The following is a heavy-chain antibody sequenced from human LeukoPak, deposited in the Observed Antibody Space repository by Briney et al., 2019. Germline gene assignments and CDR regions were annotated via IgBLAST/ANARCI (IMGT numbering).Heavy chain of an antibody. J-gene: IGHJ4*02. CDR2: IGSNGDNT. CDR3: VRGTGY. CDR1: GFTFSIYV. V-gene: IGHV3-64D*06. Sequence: GGSLRLSWSVYGFTFSIYVMHWVRQAPGKGLEYVSAIGSNGDNTYYADSVKGRFTISRDNSKNTLYLQMSSLRADDTAVYYCVRGTGYWGQGTLVTVSS.